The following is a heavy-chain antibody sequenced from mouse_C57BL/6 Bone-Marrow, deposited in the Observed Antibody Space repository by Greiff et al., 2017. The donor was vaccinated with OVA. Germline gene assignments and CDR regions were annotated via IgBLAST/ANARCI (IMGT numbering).Heavy chain of an antibody. CDR2: IYTRSGNT. J-gene: IGHJ3*01. Sequence: VQLLQSGAELARPGASVKLSCKASGYTFTSYGISWVQQRTGQGLEWIGEIYTRSGNTYYNEKFKGKATLTADKSSITAYMEIRSLTSEDAAVYYCASADMRSWFAYWGQGTLVTVSS. V-gene: IGHV1-81*01. D-gene: IGHD2-3*01. CDR3: ASADMRSWFAY. CDR1: GYTFTSYG.